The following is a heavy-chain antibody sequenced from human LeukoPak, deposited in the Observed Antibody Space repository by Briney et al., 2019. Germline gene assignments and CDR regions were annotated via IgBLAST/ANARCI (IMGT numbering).Heavy chain of an antibody. D-gene: IGHD6-6*01. J-gene: IGHJ6*03. Sequence: GASVKVSCKASGYTFTSYDINWVRQATGQGLEWMGWMNPNSGNTGYAQKFQGRVTITRNTSISTAYMELNSLRSEDTAVYYCAREQLVLGIDGYYYYMDVWGKGTTVTVSS. CDR3: AREQLVLGIDGYYYYMDV. CDR1: GYTFTSYD. CDR2: MNPNSGNT. V-gene: IGHV1-8*03.